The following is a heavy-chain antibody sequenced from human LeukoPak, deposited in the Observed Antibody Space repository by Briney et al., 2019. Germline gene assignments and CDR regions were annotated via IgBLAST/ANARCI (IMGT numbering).Heavy chain of an antibody. CDR3: ARDGEGYPW. D-gene: IGHD2-21*01. Sequence: PGGSLGPSCEAPGFPFTKSWMSWVRPAPGTGLEWVANINERGSAPYYVDSVKGRFTISRDNTKNSLYLQMNSLRVEDTGVYFCARDGEGYPWWGQGTLVTVSS. CDR2: INERGSAP. CDR1: GFPFTKSW. V-gene: IGHV3-7*01. J-gene: IGHJ4*02.